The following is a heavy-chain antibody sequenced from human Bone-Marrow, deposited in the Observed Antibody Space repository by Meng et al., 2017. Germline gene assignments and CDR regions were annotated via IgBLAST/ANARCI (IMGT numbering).Heavy chain of an antibody. CDR1: GFTFSSYA. CDR2: ISGSGGST. CDR3: AVGRGDDHIAVAARCQH. V-gene: IGHV3-23*01. Sequence: GESLKISCAASGFTFSSYAMSWVRQAPGKGLEWVSAISGSGGSTFYADSVKGRFTISRDNSKNTLYLQMNSLRAEDTAVYYCAVGRGDDHIAVAARCQHWGQGTLVTVSS. J-gene: IGHJ1*01. D-gene: IGHD6-19*01.